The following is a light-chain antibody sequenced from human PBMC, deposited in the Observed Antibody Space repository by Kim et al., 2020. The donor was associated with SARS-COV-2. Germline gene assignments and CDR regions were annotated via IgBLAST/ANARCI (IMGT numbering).Light chain of an antibody. V-gene: IGLV1-40*01. Sequence: RVPTARPGGISNIGAGFVLHWYQHHAGTAPNLLIYNNTNRPSGVPDRFSGSKSGTSASLAITGLQAEDAADYYCQSYDFSLSAWVFGGGTQLTVL. CDR3: QSYDFSLSAWV. CDR1: ISNIGAGFV. J-gene: IGLJ3*02. CDR2: NNT.